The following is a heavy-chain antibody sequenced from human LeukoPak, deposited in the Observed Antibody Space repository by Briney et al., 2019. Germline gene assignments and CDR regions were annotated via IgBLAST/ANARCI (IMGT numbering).Heavy chain of an antibody. V-gene: IGHV4-39*07. D-gene: IGHD3-22*01. CDR2: IYYTETT. J-gene: IGHJ4*02. CDR3: ARPTKTYYYDSSGYNFFDY. CDR1: GGTFSSSSYY. Sequence: PSETLSLTCTVSGGTFSSSSYYWGWVRQPPGQGLEWIGSIYYTETTNYNPSLKSRITISMDTSKKQFSLKLSSVTAADTAVYYCARPTKTYYYDSSGYNFFDYWGQGTLVTVSS.